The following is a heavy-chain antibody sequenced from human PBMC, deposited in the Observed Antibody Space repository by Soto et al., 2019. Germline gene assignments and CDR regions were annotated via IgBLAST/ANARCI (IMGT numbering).Heavy chain of an antibody. CDR2: ISGSGGST. CDR3: AKDRGAWYGSSWYGGLDYYSYGMDV. D-gene: IGHD6-13*01. V-gene: IGHV3-23*01. Sequence: GGSLRLSCAASGFTFSSYAMSWVRQAPGKGLEWVSAISGSGGSTYYADSVKGRFTISRDNSKNTLYLQMNSLRAEDTAVYYCAKDRGAWYGSSWYGGLDYYSYGMDVWGQGTMVTAS. CDR1: GFTFSSYA. J-gene: IGHJ6*02.